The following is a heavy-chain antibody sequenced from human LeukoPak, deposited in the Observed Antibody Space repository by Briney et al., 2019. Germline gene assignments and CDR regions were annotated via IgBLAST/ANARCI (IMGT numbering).Heavy chain of an antibody. J-gene: IGHJ3*02. D-gene: IGHD6-25*01. CDR3: ARRQRPGAFDI. CDR1: GGSISSYY. Sequence: SETLSLTCTVSGGSISSYYWSWIRQPPGKGLEWIGYIYYSGSTNYNPSLKSRVTISVDTSKNQFSLKLSSVTAADTAVYYCARRQRPGAFDIWGQGTMVTVSS. V-gene: IGHV4-59*08. CDR2: IYYSGST.